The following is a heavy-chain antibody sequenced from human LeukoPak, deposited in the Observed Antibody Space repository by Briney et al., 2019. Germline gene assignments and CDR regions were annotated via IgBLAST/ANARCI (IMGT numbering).Heavy chain of an antibody. V-gene: IGHV4-61*02. CDR2: IYTTGST. CDR1: GDSISSGSYY. J-gene: IGHJ4*02. CDR3: ARGVVASTGRTFDY. D-gene: IGHD1-1*01. Sequence: PSETLSLTCSVSGDSISSGSYYWSWIRQPAGKGLEWIGRIYTTGSTNYNPSLKSRVTISVDTSKNQFSLKLSSVAAADTAVYFCARGVVASTGRTFDYWGQGTLVTVSS.